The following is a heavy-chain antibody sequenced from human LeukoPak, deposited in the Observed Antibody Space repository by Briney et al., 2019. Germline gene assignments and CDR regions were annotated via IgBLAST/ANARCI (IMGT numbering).Heavy chain of an antibody. CDR1: GGSISSSSYY. Sequence: KPSETLSLTCTVSGGSISSSSYYWGRIRQPPGKGLEWIGSIYYSGSTYYNPSLKSRVTISVDTSKNQFSLKLSSVTAADTAVYYCARHPRGITFGGVIVSFDYWGQGTLVTVSS. D-gene: IGHD3-16*02. J-gene: IGHJ4*02. CDR3: ARHPRGITFGGVIVSFDY. V-gene: IGHV4-39*01. CDR2: IYYSGST.